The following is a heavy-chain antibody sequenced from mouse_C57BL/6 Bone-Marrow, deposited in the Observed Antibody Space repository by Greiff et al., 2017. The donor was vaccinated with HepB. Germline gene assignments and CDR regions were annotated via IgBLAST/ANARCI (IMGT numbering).Heavy chain of an antibody. Sequence: VQLQQSGAELVRPGASVKLSCKASGYTFTDYEMHCVKQTPVHGLEWIGAIDPESCGTAYNQKFKGKATLTADKSSSTAYMELRSLTSEDSAVYYPTFSTTVVDAWFAYWGQGTLVTVSA. V-gene: IGHV1-23*01. CDR3: TFSTTVVDAWFAY. D-gene: IGHD1-1*01. CDR2: IDPESCGT. CDR1: GYTFTDYE. J-gene: IGHJ3*01.